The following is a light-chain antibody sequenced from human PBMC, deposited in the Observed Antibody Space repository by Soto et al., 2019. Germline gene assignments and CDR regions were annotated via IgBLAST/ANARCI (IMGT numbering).Light chain of an antibody. J-gene: IGKJ1*01. CDR2: LGS. CDR1: QILLHSNRYNY. V-gene: IGKV2-28*01. Sequence: DSVMAHSSLSRPVTHGAPASMSCRSIQILLHSNRYNYLDWYLQKPGQSPQLLIYLGSNRASGVPDRCSGSGSGTDFTLKISIVEAEDVGVYYCMQPLQSWTFGQGTKVDIK. CDR3: MQPLQSWT.